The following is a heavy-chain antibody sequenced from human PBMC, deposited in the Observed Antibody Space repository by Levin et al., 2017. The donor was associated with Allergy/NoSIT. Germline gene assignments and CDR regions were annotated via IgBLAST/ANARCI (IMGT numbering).Heavy chain of an antibody. CDR1: GFTFSNAW. Sequence: GGSLRLSCAASGFTFSNAWMSWVRQAPGKGLEWVGRIKSKTDGGTTDYAAPVKGRFTISRDDSKNTLYLQMNSLKTEDTAVYYCTTDLTVLTYYDFWSGRVGEYYGMDAWGQGTTVTVSS. J-gene: IGHJ6*02. V-gene: IGHV3-15*01. CDR3: TTDLTVLTYYDFWSGRVGEYYGMDA. D-gene: IGHD3-3*01. CDR2: IKSKTDGGTT.